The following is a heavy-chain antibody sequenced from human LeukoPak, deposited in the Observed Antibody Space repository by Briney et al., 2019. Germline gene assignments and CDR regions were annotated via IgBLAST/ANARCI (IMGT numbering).Heavy chain of an antibody. J-gene: IGHJ4*02. CDR3: AKDRGYSGSSIFDY. CDR1: GCTFSDYG. Sequence: PGRSLRLSCAASGCTFSDYGMHWVRQAPGKGLEWVAVMSYDGSNKYYADSVKGRFTISRDNSKNTLYLQMNSLGAEDTAVYYCAKDRGYSGSSIFDYWGQGTLVTVSS. CDR2: MSYDGSNK. V-gene: IGHV3-30*18. D-gene: IGHD1-26*01.